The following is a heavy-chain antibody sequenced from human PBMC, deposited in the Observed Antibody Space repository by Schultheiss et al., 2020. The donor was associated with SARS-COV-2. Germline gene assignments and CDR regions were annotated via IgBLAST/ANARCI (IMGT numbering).Heavy chain of an antibody. D-gene: IGHD2-2*01. CDR1: GGSISSYY. J-gene: IGHJ5*02. CDR2: IYYSGST. V-gene: IGHV4-59*01. Sequence: SETLSLTCTVSGGSISSYYWSWIRQPPGKGLEWIGYIYYSGSTNYNPSLKSRVTISVDTSKNQFSLKLSSVTAADTAVYYCAAREGRYCSSTSCYWFDPWGQGALVTGSS. CDR3: AAREGRYCSSTSCYWFDP.